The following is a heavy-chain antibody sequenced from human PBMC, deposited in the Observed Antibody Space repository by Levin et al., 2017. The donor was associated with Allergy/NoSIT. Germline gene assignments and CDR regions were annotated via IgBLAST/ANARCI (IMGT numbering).Heavy chain of an antibody. D-gene: IGHD6-13*01. V-gene: IGHV4-59*01. CDR1: GGSITNYY. Sequence: PGGSLRLSCTVSGGSITNYYWSWIRQPPGKGLEWIGYIYYSGSTNYNPSLKSRVTISVDTSKNQFSLKLSSVTAADSAVYYCARDRTKAAAGGGHYYYGMDGWGQGTMVTVSS. CDR3: ARDRTKAAAGGGHYYYGMDG. J-gene: IGHJ6*02. CDR2: IYYSGST.